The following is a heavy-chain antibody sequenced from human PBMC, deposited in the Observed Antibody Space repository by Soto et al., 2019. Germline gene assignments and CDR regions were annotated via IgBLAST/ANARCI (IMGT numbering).Heavy chain of an antibody. CDR3: ARRERYYGSPGWFDP. Sequence: SETLSLTCSVSGASINNFAYYWGWIRQPPGKGLEWIGTVYYNENTYYNPSLRSRVAISVDTAKNQFSLNLRSVTAADTAVYFCARRERYYGSPGWFDPWGQGTLVTVPQ. V-gene: IGHV4-39*01. CDR2: VYYNENT. J-gene: IGHJ5*01. D-gene: IGHD3-10*01. CDR1: GASINNFAYY.